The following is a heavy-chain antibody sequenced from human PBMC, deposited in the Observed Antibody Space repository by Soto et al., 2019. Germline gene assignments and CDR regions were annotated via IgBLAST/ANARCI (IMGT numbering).Heavy chain of an antibody. V-gene: IGHV4-4*02. CDR1: GDSFSSSNW. J-gene: IGHJ4*02. Sequence: QVQLQESGPGLVKPSGTLSLTCGVSGDSFSSSNWWTWVRQPPGKGLEWIGDILHTGHTGDSPSLGSRVTISINTSKKEFSLNLTSVTATDTAVYYGARSPRRVGGKWYLDYWGQGALVTVSS. CDR2: ILHTGHT. CDR3: ARSPRRVGGKWYLDY. D-gene: IGHD2-15*01.